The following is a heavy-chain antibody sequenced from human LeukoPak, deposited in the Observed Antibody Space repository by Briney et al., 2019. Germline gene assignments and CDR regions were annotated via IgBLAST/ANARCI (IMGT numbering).Heavy chain of an antibody. CDR2: IEPDVSEK. V-gene: IGHV3-7*01. CDR1: GFMFDRYW. CDR3: ARQPQHEASFDY. Sequence: GGSLRLSCVASGFMFDRYWMSWVRQAPGKGPEWVANIEPDVSEKKYLDSVKGRFSISRDNAEDSLFLQMNSLRAEDTAVYYCARQPQHEASFDYWGQGALVAVSS. J-gene: IGHJ4*02.